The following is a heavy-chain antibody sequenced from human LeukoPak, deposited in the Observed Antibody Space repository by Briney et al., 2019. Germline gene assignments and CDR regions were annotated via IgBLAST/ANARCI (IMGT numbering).Heavy chain of an antibody. CDR1: GFSFSTYA. J-gene: IGHJ4*02. V-gene: IGHV3-23*01. CDR3: AKARIPSGNGYYSD. D-gene: IGHD3-22*01. CDR2: ISGSSGSNT. Sequence: PGRSLTLSCAASGFSFSTYAMSWVRQAPGEGLEWVSDISGSSGSNTYYADSVKGRFTISRDNSKNTVYLQMNSLRADDTAVYYCAKARIPSGNGYYSDWGQGTLVTVSS.